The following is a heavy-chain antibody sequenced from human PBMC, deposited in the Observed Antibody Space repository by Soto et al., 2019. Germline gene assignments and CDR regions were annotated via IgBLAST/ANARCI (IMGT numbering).Heavy chain of an antibody. Sequence: QVQLVQSGAEMMKPGSSVKVSCQSSGGTFNTYAMNWVRQAPGQGPEWMGDISPMFGAANYAPKFQGRVTITADESTGTSYMKLSSLTSEDTALYFCAREVQVHTPAFVYWGQGTLVTVSS. J-gene: IGHJ4*02. CDR2: ISPMFGAA. D-gene: IGHD3-10*01. V-gene: IGHV1-69*19. CDR1: GGTFNTYA. CDR3: AREVQVHTPAFVY.